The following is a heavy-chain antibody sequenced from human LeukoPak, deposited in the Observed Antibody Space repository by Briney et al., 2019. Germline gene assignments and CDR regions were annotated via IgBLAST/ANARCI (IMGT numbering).Heavy chain of an antibody. D-gene: IGHD5-12*01. V-gene: IGHV1-18*01. CDR3: ARGNIVATILDYYYMDV. Sequence: ASVKVSCKASGYTFTSYGISWVRQAPGQGLEWMGWISAYNGNTNYAQKLQGRVTMTTDTSTSTAYMELRSLRSDDTAVYYCARGNIVATILDYYYMDVWGKGTTVTVSS. CDR2: ISAYNGNT. J-gene: IGHJ6*03. CDR1: GYTFTSYG.